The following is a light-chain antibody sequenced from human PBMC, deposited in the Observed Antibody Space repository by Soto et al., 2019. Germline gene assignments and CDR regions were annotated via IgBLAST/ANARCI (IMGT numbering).Light chain of an antibody. CDR1: QSVSSN. CDR2: GAS. J-gene: IGKJ3*01. Sequence: EIVLTQSPGTLSVSPGERATLSCRASQSVSSNLAWYQQKPGQAPRLLIYGASSRATGIPDRFSGSGFGTDFTLTISRLEPEDFAVYYCQHYDISLFAFGPGNKVDIK. CDR3: QHYDISLFA. V-gene: IGKV3-20*01.